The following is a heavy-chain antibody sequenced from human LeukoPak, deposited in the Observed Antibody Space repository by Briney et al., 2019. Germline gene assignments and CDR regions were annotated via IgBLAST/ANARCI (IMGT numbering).Heavy chain of an antibody. CDR3: AMGRYIDAFDI. J-gene: IGHJ3*02. D-gene: IGHD3-10*01. V-gene: IGHV1-69*13. Sequence: GASVKVSCKASGGTFSSYAISWVRQAPGHGLEWMGVIIPIFGTANYAQKFQGRVTITADESTSTAYMELSSLRSEDTAVYYCAMGRYIDAFDIWGQGTMVTVSS. CDR2: IIPIFGTA. CDR1: GGTFSSYA.